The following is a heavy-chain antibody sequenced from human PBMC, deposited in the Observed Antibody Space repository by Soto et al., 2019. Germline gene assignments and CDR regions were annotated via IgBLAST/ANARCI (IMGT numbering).Heavy chain of an antibody. V-gene: IGHV6-1*01. CDR2: TYYRSKWYN. Sequence: SPTLSLTCAISGDSVSSNSAAWNWIRQSPSRGLEWLGRTYYRSKWYNDYAVSVKSRITINPDTSKNQFYLQLNSVTPEDTAVYYCAREGIAAAGTPYNWFDPWGQGTLVTVSS. CDR1: GDSVSSNSAA. J-gene: IGHJ5*02. D-gene: IGHD6-13*01. CDR3: AREGIAAAGTPYNWFDP.